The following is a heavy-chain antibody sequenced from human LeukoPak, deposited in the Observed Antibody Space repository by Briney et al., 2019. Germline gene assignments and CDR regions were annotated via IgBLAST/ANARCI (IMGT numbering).Heavy chain of an antibody. J-gene: IGHJ4*02. CDR1: GYSFTNYW. CDR2: IYPDDSDT. CDR3: ARHFGNWKNFDF. D-gene: IGHD1-1*01. V-gene: IGHV5-51*01. Sequence: GESLKISCKGSGYSFTNYWIGWVRQMPGKGLEWMGIIYPDDSDTRYSPSFQGRVTISADKSIRTAYLHWSSLKASDTAIYYCARHFGNWKNFDFWGRGTLVTVSS.